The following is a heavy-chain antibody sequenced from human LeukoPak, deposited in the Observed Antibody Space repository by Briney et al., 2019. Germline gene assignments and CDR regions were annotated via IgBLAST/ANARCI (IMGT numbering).Heavy chain of an antibody. CDR3: AGPLKSIAARYFDL. J-gene: IGHJ2*01. D-gene: IGHD6-6*01. CDR1: GYTFTSYG. CDR2: ISTYNGNT. Sequence: ASVKVSCKASGYTFTSYGISWVRQAPGQGLEWMGWISTYNGNTHYAQKLQGRVTMTTDTSTSTAYMELRSLRSDDTAVYYCAGPLKSIAARYFDLWGRGTLVTVSS. V-gene: IGHV1-18*01.